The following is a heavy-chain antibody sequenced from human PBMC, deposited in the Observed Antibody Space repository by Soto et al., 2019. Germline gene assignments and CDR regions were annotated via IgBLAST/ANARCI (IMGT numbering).Heavy chain of an antibody. Sequence: ASVKVSCKASGYTFTSYDINWVRQATGQGLEWMGWINPNDGNTGYAQKFQGRVTMTENTSADTAYMELSSLRSEDTAVYYCAIITGTNFDYWGQGSLVTVS. J-gene: IGHJ4*02. CDR1: GYTFTSYD. CDR2: INPNDGNT. V-gene: IGHV1-8*01. CDR3: AIITGTNFDY. D-gene: IGHD1-7*01.